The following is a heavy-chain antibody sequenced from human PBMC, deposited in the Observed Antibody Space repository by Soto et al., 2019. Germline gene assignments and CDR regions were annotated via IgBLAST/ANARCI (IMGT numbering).Heavy chain of an antibody. CDR1: GFTFTNAW. CDR3: ATSNYYESGTFPQAPFDY. D-gene: IGHD3-10*01. J-gene: IGHJ4*02. V-gene: IGHV3-15*01. CDR2: IKSKTDGGTT. Sequence: GGSLRLSCGSSGFTFTNAWMSWVRQPPGKGLDWVGRIKSKTDGGTTDYATPVKGRFSISRDDSKNTLYLQLNSLKTEDTAIYYCATSNYYESGTFPQAPFDYWGRGTLVTVS.